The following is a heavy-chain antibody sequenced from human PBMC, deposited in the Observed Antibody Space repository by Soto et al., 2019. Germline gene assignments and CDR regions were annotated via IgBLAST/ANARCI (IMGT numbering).Heavy chain of an antibody. CDR1: GDTFTDYY. CDR3: ARGGPVVGVTAALDY. D-gene: IGHD2-21*02. J-gene: IGHJ4*02. Sequence: QVQLVQSGAEVKKPGHSVKVSCTASGDTFTDYYIHWVRQAPGQGLEWMGTVNPSGGHTTYAQHSLGRMTLTRDTSTSTIYMERTGLTSADTAVYYCARGGPVVGVTAALDYWGQGTLVTVSS. V-gene: IGHV1-46*01. CDR2: VNPSGGHT.